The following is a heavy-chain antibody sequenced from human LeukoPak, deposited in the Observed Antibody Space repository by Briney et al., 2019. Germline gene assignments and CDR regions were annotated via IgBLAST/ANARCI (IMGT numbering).Heavy chain of an antibody. Sequence: PGRSLRLSCAASGFTFDDYGMNWVRQAPGKGLEWVSGINWNGGSTGYADSVKGRFTISRDNAKNSLYLQMNSLRAEDTALYYCARALVGGTYYYHMDVWGKGTTVTVSS. J-gene: IGHJ6*03. CDR1: GFTFDDYG. V-gene: IGHV3-20*04. D-gene: IGHD1-26*01. CDR2: INWNGGST. CDR3: ARALVGGTYYYHMDV.